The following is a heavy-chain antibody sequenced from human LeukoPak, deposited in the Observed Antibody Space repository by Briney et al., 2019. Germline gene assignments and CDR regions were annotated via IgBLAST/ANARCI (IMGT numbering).Heavy chain of an antibody. CDR2: IYYSGST. J-gene: IGHJ4*02. CDR1: GGSISSSSYY. CDR3: ARDADSVLRYFDWTLGVYFDY. Sequence: SETLSLTCTVSGGSISSSSYYWGWIRQPPGKGLEWIGSIYYSGSTYYNPSLKSRVTISVDTSKNQFSLKLSSVTAADTAVYYCARDADSVLRYFDWTLGVYFDYWGQGTLVTVSS. V-gene: IGHV4-39*07. D-gene: IGHD3-9*01.